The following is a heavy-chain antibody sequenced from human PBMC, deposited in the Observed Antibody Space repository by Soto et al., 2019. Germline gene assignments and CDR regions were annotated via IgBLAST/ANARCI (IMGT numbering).Heavy chain of an antibody. CDR2: ISYDGSNK. Sequence: QVQLVESGGGVVQPGRSLRLSCAASGFTFSSYGMHWVRQAPGKGLEWVAVISYDGSNKYYADSVKGRFTISRDNSKNTLYLQINSLRAEDTAVYYCAKDSSPHGGYFDYWGQGTLVTVSS. J-gene: IGHJ4*02. V-gene: IGHV3-30*18. D-gene: IGHD6-13*01. CDR3: AKDSSPHGGYFDY. CDR1: GFTFSSYG.